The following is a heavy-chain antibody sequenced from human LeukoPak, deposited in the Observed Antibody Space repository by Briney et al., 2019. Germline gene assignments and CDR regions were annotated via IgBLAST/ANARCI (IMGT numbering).Heavy chain of an antibody. Sequence: PSETLSLTCTVSGGSISSYYWSWIRQPPGKGLEWIGYIYYSGSTNYNPSLKSRVTMSVDTSKNQFSLKLSSVTAADTAVYYCARDIYDSSGYYYGSFDPWGQGTLVTVSS. CDR1: GGSISSYY. V-gene: IGHV4-59*12. J-gene: IGHJ5*02. CDR2: IYYSGST. CDR3: ARDIYDSSGYYYGSFDP. D-gene: IGHD3-22*01.